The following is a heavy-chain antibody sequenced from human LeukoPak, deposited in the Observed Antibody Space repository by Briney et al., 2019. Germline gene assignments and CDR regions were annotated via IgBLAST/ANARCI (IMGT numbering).Heavy chain of an antibody. V-gene: IGHV4-31*03. D-gene: IGHD4-17*01. CDR2: IYYSGST. Sequence: SETLSLTCTVSGGSISSGGYYWSWIRQHPGKGLEWIGYIYYSGSTYYNPSLKSRVTISVDTSKNQFSLKLSSVTAADTAVYYCARDNPYGEDYWGQGTLVTVCS. J-gene: IGHJ4*02. CDR3: ARDNPYGEDY. CDR1: GGSISSGGYY.